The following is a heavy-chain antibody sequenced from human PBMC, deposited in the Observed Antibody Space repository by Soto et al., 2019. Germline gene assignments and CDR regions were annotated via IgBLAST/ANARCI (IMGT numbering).Heavy chain of an antibody. D-gene: IGHD2-15*01. J-gene: IGHJ4*02. CDR2: ISYDGSNK. Sequence: QVQLVESGGGVVQPGRSLRLSCAASGFTFSSYAMHWVRQAPGKGLEWVAVISYDGSNKYYADSVKGRFTISRDNSKNTLYLQMNSLRAEDAAVYYCARDGSGGSWKGYWGQGTLVTVSS. CDR3: ARDGSGGSWKGY. CDR1: GFTFSSYA. V-gene: IGHV3-30-3*01.